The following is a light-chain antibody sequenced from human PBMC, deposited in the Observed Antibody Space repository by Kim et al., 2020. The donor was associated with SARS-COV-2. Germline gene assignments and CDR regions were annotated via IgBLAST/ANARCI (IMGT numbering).Light chain of an antibody. J-gene: IGLJ2*01. Sequence: QSALTQPASVSGSPGQSVTISCTGTSSDIGAYNFVSWYQQHPGKAPKLMIYDVSTRPSGVSNRFSGSKSATTASLTISGLQAEDEADYYCGSYTSSATQIFGGGTQLTVL. CDR3: GSYTSSATQI. CDR2: DVS. V-gene: IGLV2-14*03. CDR1: SSDIGAYNF.